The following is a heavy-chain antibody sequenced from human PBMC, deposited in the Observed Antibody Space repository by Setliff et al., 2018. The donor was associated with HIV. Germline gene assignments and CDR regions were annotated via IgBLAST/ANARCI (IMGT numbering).Heavy chain of an antibody. V-gene: IGHV4-34*01. CDR1: GGSFSGY. CDR3: VASSSWSCRLNY. J-gene: IGHJ4*02. D-gene: IGHD2-2*01. CDR2: INHSGNT. Sequence: SETLSLTCAVYGGSFSGYWSWIRQSPGRGLEWLGEINHSGNTHYDPSLKSRLTISIDTSKKQFSLKLTSVTAADAAIYYCVASSSWSCRLNYWGQGTLVTVSS.